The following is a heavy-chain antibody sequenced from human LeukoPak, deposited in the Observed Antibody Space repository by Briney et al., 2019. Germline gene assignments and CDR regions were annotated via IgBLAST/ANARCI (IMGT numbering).Heavy chain of an antibody. CDR2: IYYSGTT. D-gene: IGHD3-10*01. V-gene: IGHV4-38-2*02. J-gene: IGHJ4*02. Sequence: SETLSLTCTVSGYSISSGYYWGWIRQPPGKGLEWIGSIYYSGTTYYNPSLKSRVTISVDTSKNQFSLKLSSVTAADTALYYCAKHYMGSSYNHGLDCWGQGTLVTVSS. CDR1: GYSISSGYY. CDR3: AKHYMGSSYNHGLDC.